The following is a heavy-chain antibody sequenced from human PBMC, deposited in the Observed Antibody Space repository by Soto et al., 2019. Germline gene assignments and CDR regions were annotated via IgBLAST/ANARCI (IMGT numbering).Heavy chain of an antibody. V-gene: IGHV3-21*01. CDR3: ASVRYFSSRVYYYYGMDR. CDR2: ISSSSSYI. CDR1: GFTFSSYG. D-gene: IGHD6-13*01. Sequence: PGRALRLSCAASGFTFSSYGMNWVRQAPGKGLEWVSSISSSSSYIYYADSVKGRFTISRDNAKNSLYLQMNSLRAEDTAVYYCASVRYFSSRVYYYYGMDRWGQGTQVTVPS. J-gene: IGHJ6*02.